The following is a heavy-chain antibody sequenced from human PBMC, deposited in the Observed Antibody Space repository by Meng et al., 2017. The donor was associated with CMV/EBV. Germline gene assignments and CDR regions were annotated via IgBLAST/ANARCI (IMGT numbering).Heavy chain of an antibody. CDR2: IYYSGNT. V-gene: IGHV4-59*01. J-gene: IGHJ4*02. Sequence: SETLSLTCTVSGGSISNYYWSWIRQPPGKGLEWIGYIYYSGNTDYNPSLKSRVTIPLDTSKNQFSLKLSSVTAADTAIYYCARSEQLLVYLYWGQGTLVTVSS. CDR1: GGSISNYY. D-gene: IGHD6-13*01. CDR3: ARSEQLLVYLY.